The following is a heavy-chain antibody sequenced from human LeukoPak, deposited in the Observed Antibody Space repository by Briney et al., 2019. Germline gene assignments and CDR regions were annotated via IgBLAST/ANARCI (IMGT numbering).Heavy chain of an antibody. CDR1: GFSFNTHT. CDR3: ARGLYYMDV. J-gene: IGHJ6*03. CDR2: ISGSTTVI. V-gene: IGHV3-48*01. Sequence: GGSLRLSCAASGFSFNTHTLAWVRQAPGKGLEWVSYISGSTTVIHYADSVKGRFTISRYNAKNSLYLQMSSLKVEDTAIYYCARGLYYMDVWGNGTTVTVSS.